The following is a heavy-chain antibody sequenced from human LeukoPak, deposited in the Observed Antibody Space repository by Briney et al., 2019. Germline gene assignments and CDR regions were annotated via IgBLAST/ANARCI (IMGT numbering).Heavy chain of an antibody. V-gene: IGHV2-5*02. CDR3: AHSLMIVAVYPDESFFDS. CDR1: GFSLTTTEVG. Sequence: SGPPLVKPTQTLTLTCTFSGFSLTTTEVGVDWIRQPPGKALEWLALIHGDDDERYRHSLKNRITITKGPSKNQVVLTMTNIDPGETAPYFCAHSLMIVAVYPDESFFDSWGQGLPVTVSS. D-gene: IGHD2-8*01. J-gene: IGHJ4*02. CDR2: IHGDDDE.